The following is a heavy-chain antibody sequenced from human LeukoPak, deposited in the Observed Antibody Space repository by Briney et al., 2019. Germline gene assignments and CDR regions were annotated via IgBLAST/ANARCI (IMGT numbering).Heavy chain of an antibody. V-gene: IGHV4-59*01. J-gene: IGHJ4*02. D-gene: IGHD3-10*01. CDR2: IYYSGST. Sequence: SETLSLTCTVSGGSISSYYWSWIRQPPGKGLEWIGYIYYSGSTNHNPSLKSRVTISVDTSKNQFSLKLSSVTAADTAVYYCARDRGLMPFDYWGQGTLVTVSS. CDR1: GGSISSYY. CDR3: ARDRGLMPFDY.